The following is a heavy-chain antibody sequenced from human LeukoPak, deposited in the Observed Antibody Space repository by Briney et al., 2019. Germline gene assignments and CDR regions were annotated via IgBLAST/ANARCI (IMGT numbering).Heavy chain of an antibody. CDR2: INSDGSST. Sequence: GGSLRLSCAASGFTFSSYWMHWVRQAPGKGLVWVSRINSDGSSTSYADSVKGRFTISRDNAKNTLYLQMNSLRAEDTAVYYCAREGSSGYYPGGNWFDPWGQGTLVTVSS. J-gene: IGHJ5*02. CDR3: AREGSSGYYPGGNWFDP. CDR1: GFTFSSYW. V-gene: IGHV3-74*01. D-gene: IGHD3-22*01.